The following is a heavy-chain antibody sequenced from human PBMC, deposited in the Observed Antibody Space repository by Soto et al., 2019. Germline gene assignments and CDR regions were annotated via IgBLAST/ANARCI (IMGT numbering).Heavy chain of an antibody. CDR2: IYACDTET. J-gene: IGHJ3*02. V-gene: IGHV5-51*01. CDR1: GYGFTSYW. D-gene: IGHD3-10*01. Sequence: GESLKISCKGSGYGFTSYWIGWVRQMPGKGLEWMGIIYACDTETRYSPSFQGLVTISADKSISTAYLQWSSLEASDTAMYYCARHRRDYPFDIWGQGTMVTVSS. CDR3: ARHRRDYPFDI.